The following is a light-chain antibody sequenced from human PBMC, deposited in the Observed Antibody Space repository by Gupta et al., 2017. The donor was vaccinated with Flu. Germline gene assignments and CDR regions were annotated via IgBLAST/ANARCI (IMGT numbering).Light chain of an antibody. V-gene: IGKV2-30*01. CDR2: DVS. Sequence: ATRGQAASISYRTSQSLVNKNGITYLTWFQQRPGQSPRRLIYDVSNRDAGVPDICSGSGSVTDFTLKISRVEAEDVGVYCCMRGTHPWTFGQGTRLEI. CDR3: MRGTHPWT. CDR1: QSLVNKNGITY. J-gene: IGKJ2*02.